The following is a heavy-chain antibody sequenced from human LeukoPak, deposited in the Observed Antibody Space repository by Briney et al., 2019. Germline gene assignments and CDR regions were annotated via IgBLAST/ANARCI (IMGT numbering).Heavy chain of an antibody. J-gene: IGHJ4*02. V-gene: IGHV4-39*07. Sequence: PSETLSLTCTVSGGSISSSSCYWGWIRQPPGKGLEWIGSIYYSGSTYYNPSLKSRVTISVDTSKNQFSLKLSSVTAADTAVYYCARVGPPKDSSGWFDYWGQGTLVTVSS. D-gene: IGHD6-19*01. CDR3: ARVGPPKDSSGWFDY. CDR2: IYYSGST. CDR1: GGSISSSSCY.